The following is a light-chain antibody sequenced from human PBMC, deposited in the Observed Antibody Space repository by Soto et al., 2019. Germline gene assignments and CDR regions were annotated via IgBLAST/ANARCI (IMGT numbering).Light chain of an antibody. Sequence: QSALTQPASVSGSPGQSITISCTGTSSDVGGFDFVSWYQQHPGKAPKLMISDVTNRPSGVSNRFSGSKSGNTASLTISGLQAEDEADYYCSSYASSNTLYVVFGGGTKVTVL. CDR1: SSDVGGFDF. CDR2: DVT. CDR3: SSYASSNTLYVV. J-gene: IGLJ2*01. V-gene: IGLV2-14*01.